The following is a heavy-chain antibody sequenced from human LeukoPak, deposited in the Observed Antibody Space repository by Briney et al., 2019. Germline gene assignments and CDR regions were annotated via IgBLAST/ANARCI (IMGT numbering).Heavy chain of an antibody. D-gene: IGHD6-13*01. CDR3: ARTGYSISWSGDY. Sequence: GGSLRLSCAASGFTLSSYGMHWVRQAPGKGLEWVALISSDGNNKYYADSVKGRFSISRDNSKNTLYLQMNSLRAEDTAVYSCARTGYSISWSGDYWGQGSLVTVSS. J-gene: IGHJ4*02. CDR1: GFTLSSYG. V-gene: IGHV3-30*03. CDR2: ISSDGNNK.